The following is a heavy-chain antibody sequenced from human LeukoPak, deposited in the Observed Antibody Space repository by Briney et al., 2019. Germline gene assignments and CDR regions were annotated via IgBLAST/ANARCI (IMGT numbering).Heavy chain of an antibody. V-gene: IGHV3-49*03. CDR2: IRSKDYGCIT. J-gene: IGHJ4*02. Sequence: GGSLRLSCTASGFTFGDYAMSWFRQAPGKGLEWVGFIRSKDYGCITEYAESVKGRFTISRDESKSIAYLQMNSLKTEDTAVYYCTRDSPSITMIVVAPYWGQGTLVTVSS. D-gene: IGHD3-22*01. CDR1: GFTFGDYA. CDR3: TRDSPSITMIVVAPY.